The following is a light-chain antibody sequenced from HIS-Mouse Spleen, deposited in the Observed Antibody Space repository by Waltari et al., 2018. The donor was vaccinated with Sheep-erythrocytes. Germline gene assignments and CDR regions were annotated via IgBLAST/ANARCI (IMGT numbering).Light chain of an antibody. CDR3: QVWDSSSEHWV. Sequence: SYVLTQPPSVSVAPGQTARITCGGNNIGSKSVHWYQQKPGQAPVLVVYDDSDRPPGIPGRFSGSNSGNTATLTSSRVEAGDEADYYCQVWDSSSEHWVFGGGTKLTVL. CDR1: NIGSKS. V-gene: IGLV3-21*02. CDR2: DDS. J-gene: IGLJ3*02.